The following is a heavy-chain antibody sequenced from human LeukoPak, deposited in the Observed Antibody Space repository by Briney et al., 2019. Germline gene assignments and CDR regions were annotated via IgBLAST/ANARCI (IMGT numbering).Heavy chain of an antibody. V-gene: IGHV1-46*01. CDR1: GYTFTGYY. J-gene: IGHJ4*02. CDR3: ARGLAAAGRTIPLDY. D-gene: IGHD6-13*01. CDR2: INPSGGST. Sequence: GASVKVSCKASGYTFTGYYMHWVRRAPGQGLEWMGIINPSGGSTSYAQKFQGRVTMTRDTSTSTVYMELSSLRSEDTAVYYCARGLAAAGRTIPLDYWGQGTLVTVSS.